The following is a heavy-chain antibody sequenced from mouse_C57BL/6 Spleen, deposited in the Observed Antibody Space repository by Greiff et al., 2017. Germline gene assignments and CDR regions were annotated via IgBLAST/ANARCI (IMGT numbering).Heavy chain of an antibody. CDR1: GFTFTDYY. CDR3: ASSQLGYFDY. J-gene: IGHJ2*01. CDR2: IRNKANGYTT. V-gene: IGHV7-3*01. D-gene: IGHD4-1*02. Sequence: EVHLVESGGGLVQPGGSLSLSCAASGFTFTDYYMSWVRQPPGKALEWLGFIRNKANGYTTEYSASVKGRFTISRDNSQSILYLQMNALRAEDSATYYCASSQLGYFDYWGQGTTLTVSS.